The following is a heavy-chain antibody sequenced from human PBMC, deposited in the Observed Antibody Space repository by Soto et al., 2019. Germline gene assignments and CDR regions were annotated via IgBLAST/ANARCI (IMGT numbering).Heavy chain of an antibody. D-gene: IGHD6-19*01. V-gene: IGHV3-7*03. CDR1: GFTVSAKW. J-gene: IGHJ4*02. CDR3: AREMHLGSGWGDIDI. Sequence: DVQLVESGGALVQPGGSLGLSCAVSGFTVSAKWMSWVRQAPGKGLEWLANINEDGSKKFYVDSVKGRFTISNDNAKNSLSLQLGSLRADDTAVYYCAREMHLGSGWGDIDIWGRGTMVTVSS. CDR2: INEDGSKK.